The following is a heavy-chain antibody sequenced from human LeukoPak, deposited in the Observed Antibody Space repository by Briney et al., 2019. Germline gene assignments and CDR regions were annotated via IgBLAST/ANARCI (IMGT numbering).Heavy chain of an antibody. V-gene: IGHV3-48*03. CDR2: ISSSGSTI. J-gene: IGHJ4*02. D-gene: IGHD4-17*01. CDR3: AREDGDYVWGY. CDR1: GFTFSSYE. Sequence: GGSLRLSCAASGFTFSSYEMNWVRQAPGKGLEWVSYISSSGSTIYYADSVKGRFTISRDNAKNSLYLQMNSLRAEDTAVYYCAREDGDYVWGYWGQGTLVTVSS.